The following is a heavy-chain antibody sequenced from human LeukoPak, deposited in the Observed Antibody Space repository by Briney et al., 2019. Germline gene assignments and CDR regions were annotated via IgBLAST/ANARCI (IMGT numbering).Heavy chain of an antibody. CDR2: VNGRGATT. D-gene: IGHD7-27*01. V-gene: IGHV3-23*01. CDR1: GLTLTNHG. J-gene: IGHJ6*03. CDR3: AKAPATGEGYYFYYMDV. Sequence: GGSLRLSCAVPGLTLTNHGMSGARQAPGKGPEGVASVNGRGATTYYADSVRGRFTISRDNSKNTVYLQMISLGADDTAVYFCAKAPATGEGYYFYYMDVWGKGTTVTVSS.